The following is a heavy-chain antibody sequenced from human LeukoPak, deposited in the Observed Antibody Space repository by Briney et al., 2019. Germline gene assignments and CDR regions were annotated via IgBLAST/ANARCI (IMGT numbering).Heavy chain of an antibody. J-gene: IGHJ5*02. V-gene: IGHV3-21*01. D-gene: IGHD2-2*01. CDR3: AREDIVVVPAAIPT. CDR1: GFTFSSYS. CDR2: ISSSSSYI. Sequence: PGGSLTLSCAASGFTFSSYSMNWVRQAPGKGLEWVSSISSSSSYIYYADSVKGRFTISRDNAKNSLYLQMNSLRAEDTAVYYCAREDIVVVPAAIPTWGQGTLVTVSS.